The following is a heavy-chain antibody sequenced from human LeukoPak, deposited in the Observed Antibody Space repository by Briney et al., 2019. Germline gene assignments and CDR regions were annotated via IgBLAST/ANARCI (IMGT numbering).Heavy chain of an antibody. J-gene: IGHJ4*02. CDR3: ATDSHYAFDF. D-gene: IGHD4-17*01. CDR2: VRPGDSAR. Sequence: GGSLRLSCAASGFTFSSYAMSWVRQAPGKGLEWVSNVRPGDSARSYADSVRGRFTISRDDAKNSLYLQMNSLRDEDTAVYYCATDSHYAFDFRGLGTLVTVSS. V-gene: IGHV3-48*02. CDR1: GFTFSSYA.